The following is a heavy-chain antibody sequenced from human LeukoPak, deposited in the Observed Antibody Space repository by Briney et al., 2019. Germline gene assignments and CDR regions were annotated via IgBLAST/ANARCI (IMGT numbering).Heavy chain of an antibody. V-gene: IGHV3-21*01. CDR2: ISSSSSYI. J-gene: IGHJ4*02. D-gene: IGHD5-18*01. CDR3: ARGGYSYGYSDY. CDR1: GVPFGSYS. Sequence: KTGGSLRLSCAASGVPFGSYSRNWVRQAPGKGLEWVSSISSSSSYIYYADSVKGRFTISRDNAKNSLYLQMNSLRAEDTAVYYCARGGYSYGYSDYWGQGTLVTVSS.